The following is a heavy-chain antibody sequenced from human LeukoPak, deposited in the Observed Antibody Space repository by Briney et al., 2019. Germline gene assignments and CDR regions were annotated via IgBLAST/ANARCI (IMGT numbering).Heavy chain of an antibody. CDR3: AEEGY. V-gene: IGHV1-2*02. Sequence: ASVKVSCKASGGTFSSYAISWVRQAPGQGLEWMGWINPNSGDTDYAQKFQGRVTMTRDTSISTAYMELSTLTSDDTAVYFCAEEGYWGQGTLVTVSS. CDR1: GGTFSSYA. J-gene: IGHJ4*02. CDR2: INPNSGDT.